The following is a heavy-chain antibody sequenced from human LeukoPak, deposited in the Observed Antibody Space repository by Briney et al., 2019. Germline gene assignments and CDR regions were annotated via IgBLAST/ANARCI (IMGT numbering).Heavy chain of an antibody. CDR1: GGSISSGGYD. J-gene: IGHJ6*02. CDR2: IYYSGST. Sequence: SETLSLTCTVPGGSISSGGYDWSWIRQHPGKGLEWIGYIYYSGSTYYNPSLKSRVTISVDTSKNQFSLKPSSVTAADTAVYYCGSTHYDFWSGSNYYYYGMDVWGQGTTVTVSS. CDR3: GSTHYDFWSGSNYYYYGMDV. V-gene: IGHV4-31*03. D-gene: IGHD3-3*01.